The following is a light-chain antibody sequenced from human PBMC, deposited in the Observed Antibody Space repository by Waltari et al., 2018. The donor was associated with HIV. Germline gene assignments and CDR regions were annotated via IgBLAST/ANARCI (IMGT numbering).Light chain of an antibody. J-gene: IGLJ2*01. Sequence: QSALTQPASVSGSPGQSITISCTGTSSDVGGYNSVSWYQQHPGKAPKLMIYEVSNRPSGVSNRFSGSKSGNTASLTISGLQAEDEADYYCSSYTSSSTYVVFGGGTKLTVL. CDR3: SSYTSSSTYVV. CDR1: SSDVGGYNS. CDR2: EVS. V-gene: IGLV2-14*01.